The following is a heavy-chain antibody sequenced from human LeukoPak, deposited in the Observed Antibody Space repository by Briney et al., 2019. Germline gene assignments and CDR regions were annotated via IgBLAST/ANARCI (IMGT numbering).Heavy chain of an antibody. D-gene: IGHD2-2*01. J-gene: IGHJ6*04. CDR3: AREGHCSSTSCYGNGMDV. CDR2: IYHSGST. V-gene: IGHV4-38-2*02. Sequence: SETLSLTCAVSGYSISSGYYWGWIRQPPGKGLEWIGSIYHSGSTYYNPSLKSRVTISVDTSKNQFSLKLSSVTAADTAVYYCAREGHCSSTSCYGNGMDVWGKGTTVTVSS. CDR1: GYSISSGYY.